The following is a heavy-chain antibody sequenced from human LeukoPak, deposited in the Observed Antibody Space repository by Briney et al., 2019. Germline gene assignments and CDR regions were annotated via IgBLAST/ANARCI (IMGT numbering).Heavy chain of an antibody. D-gene: IGHD3-22*01. Sequence: SETLSLTCTVSGGSISSSSYYWGWIRQPPGKGLEWIGSIYYSGSTYYNPSLKSRVTISVDTSKNQFSLKLSSVTAADTAVYYCARHQDYYDSSGYFAYWGQGTLVTASS. V-gene: IGHV4-39*01. CDR1: GGSISSSSYY. CDR3: ARHQDYYDSSGYFAY. CDR2: IYYSGST. J-gene: IGHJ4*02.